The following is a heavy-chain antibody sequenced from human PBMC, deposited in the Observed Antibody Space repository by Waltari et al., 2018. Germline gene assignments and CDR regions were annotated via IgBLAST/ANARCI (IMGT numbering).Heavy chain of an antibody. J-gene: IGHJ3*01. V-gene: IGHV3-53*03. CDR1: GFTVNSNY. CDR2: VYVTGNT. D-gene: IGHD2-15*01. CDR3: ARRLVVAGTLDVFDL. Sequence: EVQLVESGGDLIQPGGSLRLSCEASGFTVNSNYLNWVRQSPGKGLEWVSVVYVTGNTDYADSVKGRFTTSRDNSKNTVYLQMDSLRVEDTAMYYCARRLVVAGTLDVFDLWGQGTRVIVSS.